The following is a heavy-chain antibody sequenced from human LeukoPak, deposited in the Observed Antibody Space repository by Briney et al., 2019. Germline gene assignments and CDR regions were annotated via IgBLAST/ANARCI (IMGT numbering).Heavy chain of an antibody. CDR1: GFTFSSYW. D-gene: IGHD1-26*01. CDR3: ARGYSGSYYFNDY. Sequence: PGGSLRLSCAASGFTFSSYWMSWVRQAPGKGLEWVANIKQDGSEKYYVDSVKGRFTISRDNAKNSLYLQMNSLRAEDTAVYYCARGYSGSYYFNDYWGQGTLVTVSS. CDR2: IKQDGSEK. J-gene: IGHJ4*02. V-gene: IGHV3-7*01.